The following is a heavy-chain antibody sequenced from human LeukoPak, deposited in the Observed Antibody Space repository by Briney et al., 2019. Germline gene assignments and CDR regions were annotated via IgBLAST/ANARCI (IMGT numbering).Heavy chain of an antibody. CDR3: ARGSSITMVRGVPGFDY. D-gene: IGHD3-10*01. CDR1: GGSFSGYY. Sequence: SETLSLTCAVYGGSFSGYYWSWIRQPPGKGLEWIGEINHSGSTNYNPSLKSRVTISVDTSENQFSLKLSSVTAADTAVYYCARGSSITMVRGVPGFDYWGQGTLVTVSS. J-gene: IGHJ4*02. V-gene: IGHV4-34*01. CDR2: INHSGST.